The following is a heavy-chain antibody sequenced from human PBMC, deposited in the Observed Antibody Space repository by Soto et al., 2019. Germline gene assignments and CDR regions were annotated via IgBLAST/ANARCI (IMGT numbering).Heavy chain of an antibody. CDR1: GFTFSNAW. CDR2: IKSKTDGGTT. J-gene: IGHJ6*02. V-gene: IGHV3-15*07. D-gene: IGHD3-16*02. Sequence: EVQLVESGGGLVKPGGSLRLSCAASGFTFSNAWMNWVRQAPGKGLEWVGRIKSKTDGGTTDYAAPVKGRFTISRDDSKNTLYLQMNSLKTEDTAVYYCTTLTLWGSYRYAGGYYYYGMDVWGQGTTVTVSS. CDR3: TTLTLWGSYRYAGGYYYYGMDV.